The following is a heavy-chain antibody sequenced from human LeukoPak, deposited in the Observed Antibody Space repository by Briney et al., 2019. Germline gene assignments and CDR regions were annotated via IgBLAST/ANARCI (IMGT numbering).Heavy chain of an antibody. CDR2: IYHSGGT. CDR1: GYSISSGYY. Sequence: PSETLSLTCTVSGYSISSGYYWGWIRQPPGKGLEWIGSIYHSGGTYYNPSLKSRVTISVDTSKNQFSLKLSSVTAADTAVYYCARDARRITIFGVVLKSNWFDPWGQGTLVTVSS. D-gene: IGHD3-3*01. CDR3: ARDARRITIFGVVLKSNWFDP. J-gene: IGHJ5*02. V-gene: IGHV4-38-2*02.